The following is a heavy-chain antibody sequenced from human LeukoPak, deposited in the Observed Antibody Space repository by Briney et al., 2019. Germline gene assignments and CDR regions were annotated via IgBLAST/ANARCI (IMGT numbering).Heavy chain of an antibody. V-gene: IGHV1-2*02. Sequence: ASVKVSCKASGYTFTGYYMHWVRQAPGQGLEWMGWINPNSGGTNYAQKFQGRVTMTRDTSISTAYMELSSLRSEDTAVYYCARESGGWFDPWGQGTLVTVSS. CDR3: ARESGGWFDP. J-gene: IGHJ5*02. D-gene: IGHD6-25*01. CDR1: GYTFTGYY. CDR2: INPNSGGT.